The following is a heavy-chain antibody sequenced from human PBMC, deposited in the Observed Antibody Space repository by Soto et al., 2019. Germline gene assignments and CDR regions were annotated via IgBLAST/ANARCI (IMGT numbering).Heavy chain of an antibody. D-gene: IGHD2-15*01. CDR3: ARAGGDGGSCYTMVGLRYGMDV. Sequence: QVQLVESGGGVVQPGRSLRLSCAASGFILSTYAMYWVRQAPGKGLEGVAVISYDGNNKYYADSVKGRFTISRDKSKNTRYVKMSTLRAEDTAGYYCARAGGDGGSCYTMVGLRYGMDVWGQGTTVTVSS. CDR1: GFILSTYA. V-gene: IGHV3-30-3*01. J-gene: IGHJ6*02. CDR2: ISYDGNNK.